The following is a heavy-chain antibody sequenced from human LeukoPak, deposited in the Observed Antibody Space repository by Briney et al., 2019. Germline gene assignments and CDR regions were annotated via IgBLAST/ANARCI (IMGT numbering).Heavy chain of an antibody. D-gene: IGHD3-10*01. Sequence: PGGSLRLSCAAAGLTVSDNYMSWVRQAPGKGLEWVSVIYSGGSTYYADSVKGRFTISRDRSKNTLYLQMSSLRAEDTAVYYCARASIDDSGSYSMRYYYMDVWGKGTTVTISS. CDR2: IYSGGST. CDR3: ARASIDDSGSYSMRYYYMDV. CDR1: GLTVSDNY. V-gene: IGHV3-53*01. J-gene: IGHJ6*03.